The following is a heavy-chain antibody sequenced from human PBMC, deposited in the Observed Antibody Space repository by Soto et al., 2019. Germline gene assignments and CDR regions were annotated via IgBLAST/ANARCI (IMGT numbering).Heavy chain of an antibody. V-gene: IGHV1-8*01. D-gene: IGHD3-10*01. CDR2: MNPNSGDT. CDR1: GYTFTSYE. J-gene: IGHJ4*02. Sequence: QVQLVQSGAEVKKPGASVKVSCKASGYTFTSYEINWVRQATGQGLEWMGWMNPNSGDTGYAQKFQGRVTMTRNTSISTADMELSSLRSEDTAVYYWARGELLWFGELLRWGQGTLVTVSS. CDR3: ARGELLWFGELLR.